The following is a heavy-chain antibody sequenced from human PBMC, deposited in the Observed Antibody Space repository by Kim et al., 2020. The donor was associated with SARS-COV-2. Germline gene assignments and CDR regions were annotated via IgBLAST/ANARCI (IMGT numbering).Heavy chain of an antibody. Sequence: SETLSLTCSASGGSISSTSYYWGWVRQPPGKGLEWIGTISYSGIANYSPSLKSRVSLSVDTSKNQFSLKLSSVTAADTAVYYCARHLDYPIGFDIWGQGTMVTVSS. CDR1: GGSISSTSYY. CDR2: ISYSGIA. V-gene: IGHV4-39*01. D-gene: IGHD3-10*01. J-gene: IGHJ3*02. CDR3: ARHLDYPIGFDI.